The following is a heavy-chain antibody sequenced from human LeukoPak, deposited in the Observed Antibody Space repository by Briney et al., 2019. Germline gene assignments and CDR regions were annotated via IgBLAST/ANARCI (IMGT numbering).Heavy chain of an antibody. CDR1: GFTFSSYS. J-gene: IGHJ6*02. Sequence: GGSLRLSWAASGFTFSSYSMNWVRQAPGKGLGWVSSISSSSSYIYYADSVKGRFTISRDNAKNSLYLQMNSLRAEDTAVYYCARVRGAYGMDVWGQGTTVTVSS. D-gene: IGHD5-24*01. CDR3: ARVRGAYGMDV. CDR2: ISSSSSYI. V-gene: IGHV3-21*01.